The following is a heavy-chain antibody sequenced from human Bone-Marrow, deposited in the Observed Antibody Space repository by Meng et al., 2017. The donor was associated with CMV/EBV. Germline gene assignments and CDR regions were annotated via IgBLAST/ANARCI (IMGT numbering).Heavy chain of an antibody. J-gene: IGHJ4*02. CDR1: GFTFSSYR. Sequence: LALTCAASGFTFSSYRMSWVRQAPGKGLEWVANIKQDGSEKYYVDSVKGRFTISRDNAKNSLYLQMNSLRVEDTARYYCERTDDFWNVTDYWGQGTLVTVSS. CDR3: ERTDDFWNVTDY. D-gene: IGHD3-3*01. CDR2: IKQDGSEK. V-gene: IGHV3-7*01.